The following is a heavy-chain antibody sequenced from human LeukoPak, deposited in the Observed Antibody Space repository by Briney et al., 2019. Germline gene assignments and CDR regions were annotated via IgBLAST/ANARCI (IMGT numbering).Heavy chain of an antibody. V-gene: IGHV3-7*03. CDR3: ARDNRYGGSRDAFDI. J-gene: IGHJ3*02. CDR1: GFTLSSYW. D-gene: IGHD1-26*01. CDR2: IKQDGSEK. Sequence: GGSLRLSCAVSGFTLSSYWMSWVRQAPGKGLEWVANIKQDGSEKYYVDSVKGRFTISRDNAKNSLYLQMNSLRAEDTALYYCARDNRYGGSRDAFDIWGQGTMVTVSS.